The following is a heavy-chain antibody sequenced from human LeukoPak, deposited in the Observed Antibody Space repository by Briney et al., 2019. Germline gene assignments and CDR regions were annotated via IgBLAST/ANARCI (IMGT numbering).Heavy chain of an antibody. D-gene: IGHD3-16*02. CDR3: ARSQPYYDYVWGSYRSIDY. V-gene: IGHV3-48*01. Sequence: GGSLRLSCAASGSTFSSYSMNWVRQAPGKGLEWVSYISSSSSTIYYADSVKGRFTISRDNAKNSLYLQMNSLRAEDTAVYYCARSQPYYDYVWGSYRSIDYWGQGTLVTVSS. CDR2: ISSSSSTI. CDR1: GSTFSSYS. J-gene: IGHJ4*02.